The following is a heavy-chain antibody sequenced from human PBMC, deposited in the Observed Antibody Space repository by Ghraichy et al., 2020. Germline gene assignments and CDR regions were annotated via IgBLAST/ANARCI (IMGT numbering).Heavy chain of an antibody. D-gene: IGHD3-22*01. CDR3: ARARNSSGYYPVGY. Sequence: SQTLSLTCTVSGDSISSGDYFWGWIRQVPGKGLEWIGYIYKSGSTYYQSSLKSRLAISIDASKNQFSLKLNSVTAADTAVYYCARARNSSGYYPVGYWGQGTLVTVSS. CDR2: IYKSGST. V-gene: IGHV4-30-4*08. CDR1: GDSISSGDYF. J-gene: IGHJ4*02.